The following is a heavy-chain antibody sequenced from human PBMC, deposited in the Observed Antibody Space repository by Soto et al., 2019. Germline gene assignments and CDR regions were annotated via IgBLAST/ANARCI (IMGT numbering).Heavy chain of an antibody. CDR1: GFTFSSYG. D-gene: IGHD5-18*01. CDR3: ARVLAYSYGYFDY. CDR2: IWYDGSNK. J-gene: IGHJ4*02. Sequence: GGSLRLSCAASGFTFSSYGMHWVRKAPGKGLVWVAVIWYDGSNKYYADSVKGRFTISRDNSKNTLYLQMNGLRAEDTAVYYCARVLAYSYGYFDYWGQGTLGTVSS. V-gene: IGHV3-33*01.